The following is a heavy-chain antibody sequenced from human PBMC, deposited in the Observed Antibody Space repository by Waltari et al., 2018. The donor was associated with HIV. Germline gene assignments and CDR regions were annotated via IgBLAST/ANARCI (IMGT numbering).Heavy chain of an antibody. J-gene: IGHJ4*02. CDR2: ILSRSRYI. CDR3: ARDGARQWLVQGGFDY. CDR1: GVTFRTYS. V-gene: IGHV3-21*01. Sequence: EVQLVESGGGRVEPGGSRRLSCAVSGVTFRTYSMSWVRQAPGKRLEWVACILSRSRYIYYPVSVKGRFPISRDNAKNSLFLQMDSLRAEDTAVYYCARDGARQWLVQGGFDYWGQGALVTVSS. D-gene: IGHD6-19*01.